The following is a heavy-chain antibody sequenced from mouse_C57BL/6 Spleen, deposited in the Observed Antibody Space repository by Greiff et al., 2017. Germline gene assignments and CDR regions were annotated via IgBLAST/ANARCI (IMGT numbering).Heavy chain of an antibody. J-gene: IGHJ4*01. V-gene: IGHV1-82*01. CDR3: ARWIYYDYPYAMDY. D-gene: IGHD2-4*01. CDR1: GYAFSSSW. Sequence: QVQLQQSGPELVKPGASVKISCKASGYAFSSSWMNWVKQRPGKGLEWIGRIYPGDGDTNYNGKFKGKATLTADKSSSTAYMQLSSLTSEDSAVYFCARWIYYDYPYAMDYWGQGTSVTVSS. CDR2: IYPGDGDT.